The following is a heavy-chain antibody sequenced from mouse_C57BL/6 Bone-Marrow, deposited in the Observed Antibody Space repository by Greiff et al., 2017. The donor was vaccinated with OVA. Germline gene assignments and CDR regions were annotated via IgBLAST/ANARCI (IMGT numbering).Heavy chain of an antibody. Sequence: VKLQQPGAELVKPGASVKVSCKASGYTFTSYWMHWVKQRPGQGLEWIGRIHPSDSDTNYNQKFKGKATLTVDKSSSTAYMQLSSLTSEVSAVYYCAIKEGNWDGYWGQGTTLTVSS. CDR3: AIKEGNWDGY. V-gene: IGHV1-74*01. CDR2: IHPSDSDT. J-gene: IGHJ2*01. CDR1: GYTFTSYW. D-gene: IGHD4-1*01.